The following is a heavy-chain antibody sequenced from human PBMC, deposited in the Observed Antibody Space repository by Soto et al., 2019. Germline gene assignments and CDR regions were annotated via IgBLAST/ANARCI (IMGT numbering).Heavy chain of an antibody. CDR3: AREAGYSSSWYAPRSLHGYYYGMDV. D-gene: IGHD6-13*01. CDR2: IIPIFGTA. CDR1: GGTFSSYA. J-gene: IGHJ6*02. Sequence: EASVKVSCKASGGTFSSYAISWVRQAPGQGLEWMGGIIPIFGTANYAQKFQGRVTITADESTSTAYMELSSLRSEDTAVYYCAREAGYSSSWYAPRSLHGYYYGMDVWGQGTTVTVSS. V-gene: IGHV1-69*13.